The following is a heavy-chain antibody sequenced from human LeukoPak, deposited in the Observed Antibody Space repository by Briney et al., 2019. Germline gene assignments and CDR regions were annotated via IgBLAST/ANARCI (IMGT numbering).Heavy chain of an antibody. D-gene: IGHD2-21*01. J-gene: IGHJ4*02. CDR1: GFTFSNYA. CDR2: VSGSAGRT. Sequence: PGGSLRLSCAASGFTFSNYAMSWVRQAPGKGREWVSAVSGSAGRTDYGDSVKGRFTSSRDNSKNTLYLQMNSLRAEDTAVYYCARGPGGIYSFDYWGQGTLVTVSS. CDR3: ARGPGGIYSFDY. V-gene: IGHV3-23*01.